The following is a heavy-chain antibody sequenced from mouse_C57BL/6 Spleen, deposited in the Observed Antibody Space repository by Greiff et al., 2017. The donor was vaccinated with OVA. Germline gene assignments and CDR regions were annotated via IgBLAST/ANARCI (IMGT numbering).Heavy chain of an antibody. CDR2: INYDGSST. CDR1: GFTFSDYY. CDR3: ARRGLRRTMDY. D-gene: IGHD2-4*01. V-gene: IGHV5-16*01. Sequence: EVKLVESEGGLVQPGSSMKLSCTASGFTFSDYYMAWVRQVPEKGLEWVANINYDGSSTYYLDSLKSRFIISRDNAKNILYLQMSSLKSEDTAAYYYARRGLRRTMDYWGQGTSVTVSS. J-gene: IGHJ4*01.